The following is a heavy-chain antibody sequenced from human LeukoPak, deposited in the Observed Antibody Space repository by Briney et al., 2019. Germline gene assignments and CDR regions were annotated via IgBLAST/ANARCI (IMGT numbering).Heavy chain of an antibody. J-gene: IGHJ4*02. CDR1: GFTFSNHA. Sequence: GGSLRLSCATSGFTFSNHAMHWVRQATGKGLEWVSAIGTAGDTFYPGSVKGRFTISRENAKNSLSLQMNSLRAEDTAVYYCVRQQTPHGNFDYWGQGTLVTASS. V-gene: IGHV3-13*01. CDR2: IGTAGDT. D-gene: IGHD1-26*01. CDR3: VRQQTPHGNFDY.